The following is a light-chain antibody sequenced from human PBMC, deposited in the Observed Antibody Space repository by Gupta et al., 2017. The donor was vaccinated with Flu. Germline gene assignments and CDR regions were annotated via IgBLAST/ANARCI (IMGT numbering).Light chain of an antibody. CDR3: HQYKSYSPDT. CDR1: QSISSW. CDR2: KAS. Sequence: DIQMTQSPSTLSASVGDRVTITCRASQSISSWLAWYQQKPGKAPKLLIYKASSLQSGVPSRFSGSGSGTEFSLTISSRQPDDFAIYYCHQYKSYSPDTFGQGTKLEIK. V-gene: IGKV1-5*03. J-gene: IGKJ2*01.